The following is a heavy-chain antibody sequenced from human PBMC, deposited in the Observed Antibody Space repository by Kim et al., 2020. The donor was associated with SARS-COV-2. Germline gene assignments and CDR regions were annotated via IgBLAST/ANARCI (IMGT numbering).Heavy chain of an antibody. J-gene: IGHJ4*02. D-gene: IGHD5-18*01. CDR2: T. Sequence: TNYNPSLKSRVTISVDKSKNQFSLKLSSVTAADTAVYYCARFGYSYGPDYWGQGTLVTVSS. V-gene: IGHV4-4*02. CDR3: ARFGYSYGPDY.